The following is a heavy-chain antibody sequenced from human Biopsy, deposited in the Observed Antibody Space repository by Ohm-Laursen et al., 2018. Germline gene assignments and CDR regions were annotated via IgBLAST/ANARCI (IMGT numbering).Heavy chain of an antibody. CDR3: ARQEFATSPLDY. J-gene: IGHJ4*02. CDR1: GGSISRSSYY. D-gene: IGHD3-10*01. V-gene: IGHV4-39*01. Sequence: SQTLSLTCTVTGGSISRSSYYWDWIRQPPGKGLEWIGSIYYSGCTYYNPSLKSRVTISADRSKNQFSLKLTSVTAADTAMYYCARQEFATSPLDYWGQGSLVTVSS. CDR2: IYYSGCT.